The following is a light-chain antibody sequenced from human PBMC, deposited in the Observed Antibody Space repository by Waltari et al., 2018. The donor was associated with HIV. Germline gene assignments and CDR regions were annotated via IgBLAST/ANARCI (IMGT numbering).Light chain of an antibody. J-gene: IGKJ4*01. V-gene: IGKV3-15*01. Sequence: EIVMTQSPDTLSVSPGERVARSCRASQSVGSALAWYQQKPGQVPRLLIYGASTRATGVPARFSGSGSETEFTLTISSLQSEDFAVYYCQQYNKWPLTFGGGTKVEIK. CDR3: QQYNKWPLT. CDR2: GAS. CDR1: QSVGSA.